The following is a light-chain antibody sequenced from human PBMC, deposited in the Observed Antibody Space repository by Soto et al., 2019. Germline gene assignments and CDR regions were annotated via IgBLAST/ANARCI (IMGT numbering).Light chain of an antibody. V-gene: IGKV1-17*01. CDR2: DAS. CDR3: QQHHTYPRT. CDR1: QDINTD. Sequence: DIQMTQSPSSLSASVGDRVTITCRASQDINTDLDWYQQKPGKAPRRLISDASSLQSGLPSRFSGSRFGTHFTLTISSLQPEDFATYFCQQHHTYPRTFGQGTKVEIK. J-gene: IGKJ1*01.